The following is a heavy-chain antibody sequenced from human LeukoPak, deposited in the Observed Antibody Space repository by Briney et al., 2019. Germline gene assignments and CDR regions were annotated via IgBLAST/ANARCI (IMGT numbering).Heavy chain of an antibody. V-gene: IGHV3-7*01. D-gene: IGHD2-15*01. CDR2: IRGDGSEI. CDR1: GFMFNSKW. CDR3: SRDSSYSADY. J-gene: IGHJ4*02. Sequence: GGSLRLSCAAPGFMFNSKWTSWVRQAPGKGLEWVANIRGDGSEINYVDSVKGRFTISRDNAKNSLYLQMTGLRAEDTAVYYCSRDSSYSADYWGQGTLVTVSS.